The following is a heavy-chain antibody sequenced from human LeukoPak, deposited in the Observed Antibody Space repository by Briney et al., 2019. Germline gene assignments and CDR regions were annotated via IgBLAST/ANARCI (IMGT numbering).Heavy chain of an antibody. J-gene: IGHJ6*03. V-gene: IGHV4-39*01. Sequence: PSETLSLTCTVSGGSISSSSSYYWGWIRQPPGKGLEWIGSIFYNGDTYYNPSLKSRVTISVVTSEMQFSLKLTSVTDADTAVYYCGRVQRGNYYYYYMDVWGKGTTVIVSS. CDR3: GRVQRGNYYYYYMDV. CDR1: GGSISSSSSYY. CDR2: IFYNGDT.